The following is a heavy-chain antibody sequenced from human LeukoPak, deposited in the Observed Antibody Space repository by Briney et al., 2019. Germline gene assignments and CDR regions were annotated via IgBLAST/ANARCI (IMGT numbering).Heavy chain of an antibody. V-gene: IGHV3-23*01. CDR1: GFTFSSYA. CDR3: AKKVYYDSSGYIDY. Sequence: ARGSLRLSCAASGFTFSSYAMSWVRQAPGKGLEWVSAISGSGGSTYYADSVKGRFTISRDNSKNTLYLQMNSLRAEDTAVYYCAKKVYYDSSGYIDYWGQGTLVTVSS. D-gene: IGHD3-22*01. CDR2: ISGSGGST. J-gene: IGHJ4*02.